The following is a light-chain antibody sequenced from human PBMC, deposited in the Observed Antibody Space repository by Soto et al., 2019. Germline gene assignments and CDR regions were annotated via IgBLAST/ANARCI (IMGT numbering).Light chain of an antibody. J-gene: IGKJ5*01. CDR2: RTS. CDR1: QTINRIY. V-gene: IGKV3-20*01. Sequence: IVLTQSPANLSLSPRERAKLSCTASQTINRIYVAWYQQKPGQAPRFLIYRTSDRANGIPGRFSGSGSGTDFTLTISRLEPEDFAIYYCQQYGSSPITFGQGTRLEIK. CDR3: QQYGSSPIT.